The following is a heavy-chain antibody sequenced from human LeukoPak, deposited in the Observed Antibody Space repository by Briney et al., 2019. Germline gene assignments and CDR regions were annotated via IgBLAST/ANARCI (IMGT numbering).Heavy chain of an antibody. J-gene: IGHJ6*02. CDR3: ARERYTAVAGYYYCYGMDV. V-gene: IGHV1-69*13. D-gene: IGHD6-19*01. CDR2: IIPIFGTA. CDR1: GGTFSSYA. Sequence: SVSVSCKASGGTFSSYAISWVRQAPGQGLEWMGGIIPIFGTANYAQKFQGRVTITADESTSTAYMELSSLRSEDTAVYYCARERYTAVAGYYYCYGMDVWGQGTTVTVSS.